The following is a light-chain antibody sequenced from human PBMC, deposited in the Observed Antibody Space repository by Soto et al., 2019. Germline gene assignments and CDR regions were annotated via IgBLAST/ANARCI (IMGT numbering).Light chain of an antibody. CDR2: DVS. Sequence: QSELPQPGYASGSPGQSITISCTGTSSDVGGYNYVSWYQRHPGKAPKLMIYDVSNRPSGVSNRFSGSKSGNTASLTISGLQPEDEADYYCCSYTTSNTRQIVFGTGTKVTVL. J-gene: IGLJ1*01. V-gene: IGLV2-14*03. CDR1: SSDVGGYNY. CDR3: CSYTTSNTRQIV.